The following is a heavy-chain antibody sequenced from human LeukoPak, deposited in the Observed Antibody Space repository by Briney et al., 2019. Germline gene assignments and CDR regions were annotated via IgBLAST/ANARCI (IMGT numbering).Heavy chain of an antibody. J-gene: IGHJ6*02. Sequence: ASVEVSCKASGYTFTGYYMHWVRQAPGQGLEWMGWINPNSGGTNYAQKFQGRVTMTRDTSISTAYMELSRLRSDDTAVYYCARDGDITMVRGYYYYYGMDVWGQGTTVTVSS. CDR2: INPNSGGT. D-gene: IGHD3-10*01. CDR1: GYTFTGYY. CDR3: ARDGDITMVRGYYYYYGMDV. V-gene: IGHV1-2*02.